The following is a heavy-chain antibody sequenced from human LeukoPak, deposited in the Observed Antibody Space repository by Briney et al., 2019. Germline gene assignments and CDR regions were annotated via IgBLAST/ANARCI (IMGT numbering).Heavy chain of an antibody. D-gene: IGHD1-20*01. J-gene: IGHJ4*02. V-gene: IGHV4-39*07. CDR3: ARTGLTGKVDY. CDR1: GDSISSSTSY. Sequence: PSETLSLTCTVSGDSISSSTSYWGWIRQPPGRGLEWIGSIYYSGITFYNPSLKSRVTMSVDASKNQFSLKVTSVTAADTAVYYCARTGLTGKVDYWGRGTLVVVSS. CDR2: IYYSGIT.